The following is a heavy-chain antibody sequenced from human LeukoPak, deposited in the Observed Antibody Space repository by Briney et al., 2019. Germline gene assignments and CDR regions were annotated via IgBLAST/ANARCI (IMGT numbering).Heavy chain of an antibody. V-gene: IGHV1-69*04. D-gene: IGHD2-2*01. CDR2: IIPILGIA. J-gene: IGHJ6*02. Sequence: SVKVSCKASGGTFSSYAISWVRQAPGQGLEWMGRIIPILGIANYAQKFQGRVTITADKSTSTAYMELSSLRSEDTAVYYCASSNTLIVVPAADYYGMDVWGQGTTVTVSS. CDR1: GGTFSSYA. CDR3: ASSNTLIVVPAADYYGMDV.